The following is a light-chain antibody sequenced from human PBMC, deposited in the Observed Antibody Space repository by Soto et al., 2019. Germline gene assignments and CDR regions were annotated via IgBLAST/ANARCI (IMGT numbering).Light chain of an antibody. J-gene: IGKJ1*01. CDR3: QQYNSYS. CDR2: GAS. Sequence: GDRVTITCRASQSISSYLTWYQQKPGKAPQLLIFGASGLESGVPSRFTGSGGGTDFTLSISSVQPEDFATYYCQQYNSYSFGQGTKVDIK. CDR1: QSISSY. V-gene: IGKV1-39*01.